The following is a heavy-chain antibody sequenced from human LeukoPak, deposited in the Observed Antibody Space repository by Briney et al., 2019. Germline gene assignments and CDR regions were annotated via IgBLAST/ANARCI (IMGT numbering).Heavy chain of an antibody. V-gene: IGHV3-73*01. CDR1: GFTFSGSA. J-gene: IGHJ5*02. D-gene: IGHD6-19*01. CDR3: TAKYSSGWLTRNWFDP. CDR2: IRSKANSYAT. Sequence: GGSLRLSCAASGFTFSGSAMHWVRQASGKGLEWVGRIRSKANSYATAYAASVKGRFTISRDDSKNTAYLQMNSLKTEDTAVCYCTAKYSSGWLTRNWFDPWGQGTLVTVSS.